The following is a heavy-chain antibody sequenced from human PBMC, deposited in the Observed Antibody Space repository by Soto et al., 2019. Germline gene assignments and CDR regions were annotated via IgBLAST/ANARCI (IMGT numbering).Heavy chain of an antibody. CDR1: GGSISSGGYY. V-gene: IGHV4-31*03. D-gene: IGHD5-18*01. CDR3: ARRIVDTAMVGWFDP. J-gene: IGHJ5*02. Sequence: PSETLSLTCTVSGGSISSGGYYWSWIRQHPGKGLEWIGYIYYSGSTYYNPSLKSRVTISVDTSKNQFSLKLSSVTAADTAVYYCARRIVDTAMVGWFDPWGQGTLVTVSS. CDR2: IYYSGST.